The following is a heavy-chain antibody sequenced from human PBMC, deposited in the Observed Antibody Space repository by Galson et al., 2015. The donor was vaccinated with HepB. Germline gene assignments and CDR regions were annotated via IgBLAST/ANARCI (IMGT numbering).Heavy chain of an antibody. J-gene: IGHJ4*02. CDR3: ARVRKEAYYDFWSGYYIDY. D-gene: IGHD3-3*01. CDR2: TYYSGST. Sequence: LSLTCTVSGGSISSYYWSWIRQPPGKGLEWIGYTYYSGSTNYNPSLKSRVTISVDTSKNQFSLKLSSVTAADTAVYYCARVRKEAYYDFWSGYYIDYWGQGTLVTVSS. CDR1: GGSISSYY. V-gene: IGHV4-59*01.